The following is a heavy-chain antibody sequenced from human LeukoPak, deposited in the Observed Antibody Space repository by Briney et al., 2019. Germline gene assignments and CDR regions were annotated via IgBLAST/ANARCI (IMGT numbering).Heavy chain of an antibody. CDR3: AGTIAARRLYYYYMDV. Sequence: ASVKVSCKASGYTFTGYYMHWVRQAPGQGLEWMGWINPNSGGTNYAQKFQGRVTMTRDTSISTAYMELSRLRSDDTAVYYCAGTIAARRLYYYYMDVWGKGTTVTVSS. D-gene: IGHD6-6*01. CDR2: INPNSGGT. J-gene: IGHJ6*03. CDR1: GYTFTGYY. V-gene: IGHV1-2*02.